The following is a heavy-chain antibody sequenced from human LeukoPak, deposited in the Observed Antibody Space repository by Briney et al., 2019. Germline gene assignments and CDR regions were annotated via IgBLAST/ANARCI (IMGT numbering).Heavy chain of an antibody. CDR2: INSDGSST. V-gene: IGHV3-74*01. CDR1: GFTFSSYW. D-gene: IGHD5-12*01. CDR3: ARERLRPPYYYYYGMDV. J-gene: IGHJ6*02. Sequence: PGGSLGLFCAASGFTFSSYWMHWVRQAPGKGLVLVSRINSDGSSTSYADSVKGRFTISRDNAKNTLYLQMNSLRAEDTAVYYCARERLRPPYYYYYGMDVWGQGTTVTVSS.